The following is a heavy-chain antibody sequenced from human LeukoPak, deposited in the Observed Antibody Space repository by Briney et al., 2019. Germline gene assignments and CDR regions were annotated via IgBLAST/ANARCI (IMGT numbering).Heavy chain of an antibody. CDR1: GFTFSSYA. Sequence: QSGGSLRLSCAASGFTFSSYAMNWVRQAPGKGLEWVSAISGSGGGTYYADSVKGRFSISRDNSKNTLYLQMHSLRAEDTAVYYCAKDRWQFAPDYYYYMDVWGKGTTVTVSS. V-gene: IGHV3-23*01. J-gene: IGHJ6*03. D-gene: IGHD2-15*01. CDR3: AKDRWQFAPDYYYYMDV. CDR2: ISGSGGGT.